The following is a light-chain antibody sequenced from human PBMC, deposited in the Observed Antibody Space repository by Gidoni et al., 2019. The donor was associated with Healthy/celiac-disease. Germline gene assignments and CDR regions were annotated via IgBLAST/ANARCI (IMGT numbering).Light chain of an antibody. CDR2: DNN. CDR1: SSNIGNNY. CDR3: GTWDSSLGAGV. Sequence: QSVLTQPPPVSAAPGQKVTISCSGSSSNIGNNYVSWYQQLPGTAPKLLIYDNNKRPSGIPDRFSGSKSGTSATLGITGLQTGGEADYYCGTWDSSLGAGVFGGGTKLTVL. J-gene: IGLJ2*01. V-gene: IGLV1-51*01.